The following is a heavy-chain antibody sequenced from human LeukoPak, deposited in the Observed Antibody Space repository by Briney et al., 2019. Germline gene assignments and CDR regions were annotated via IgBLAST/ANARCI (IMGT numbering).Heavy chain of an antibody. D-gene: IGHD5-12*01. CDR3: ARDHGYAFDY. V-gene: IGHV3-48*02. Sequence: PGGSLRLSCVASGFTFSYYSMNWVRQAPGKGLEWVSYINSISGEIWYADSVKGRFTISRDDAKNSLYLQMNSLRDEDTGVYYCARDHGYAFDYWGQGTLVTVSS. J-gene: IGHJ4*02. CDR1: GFTFSYYS. CDR2: INSISGEI.